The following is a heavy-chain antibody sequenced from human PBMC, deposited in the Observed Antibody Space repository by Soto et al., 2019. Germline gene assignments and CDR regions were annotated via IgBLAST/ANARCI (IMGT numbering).Heavy chain of an antibody. CDR3: ARDDSPSSDCYDAFDI. D-gene: IGHD6-19*01. Sequence: QVQLVQSGAEVKKPGASVNVSCKASGYTFTTYGISWVRQAPGQGLEWLGWISAHNGNTNYAQKLQGRVTMTTDTSTSTAYMELRSLRSDDTAVYYCARDDSPSSDCYDAFDIWGQGTMVTVSS. V-gene: IGHV1-18*01. CDR2: ISAHNGNT. J-gene: IGHJ3*02. CDR1: GYTFTTYG.